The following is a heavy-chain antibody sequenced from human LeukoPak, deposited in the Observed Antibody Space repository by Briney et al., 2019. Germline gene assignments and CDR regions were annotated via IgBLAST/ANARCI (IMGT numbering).Heavy chain of an antibody. CDR3: ARKGYSSGRTHFDY. J-gene: IGHJ4*02. V-gene: IGHV3-30-3*01. Sequence: GRSLRLSCAASGLTFSSYAMHWVRQAPGKGLEWVAVISYDGSNKYYADSVKGRFTISRDNSKNTLYLQMNSLRAEDTAVYYCARKGYSSGRTHFDYWGQGTLVTVSS. D-gene: IGHD6-19*01. CDR2: ISYDGSNK. CDR1: GLTFSSYA.